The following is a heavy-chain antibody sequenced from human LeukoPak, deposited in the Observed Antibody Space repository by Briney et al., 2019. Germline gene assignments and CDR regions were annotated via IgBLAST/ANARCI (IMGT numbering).Heavy chain of an antibody. V-gene: IGHV3-30*02. J-gene: IGHJ4*02. CDR3: AKAYYGYDSSGYYEFDY. CDR2: IRYDGSNK. CDR1: GFTFSSYG. Sequence: GGSLRLSCAASGFTFSSYGMHWVRQAPGKGLEWVAFIRYDGSNKYYADSVKGRFTISRDNSKNTLYLQMNSLRAEDTAVYYCAKAYYGYDSSGYYEFDYWGQGTLVTVSS. D-gene: IGHD3-22*01.